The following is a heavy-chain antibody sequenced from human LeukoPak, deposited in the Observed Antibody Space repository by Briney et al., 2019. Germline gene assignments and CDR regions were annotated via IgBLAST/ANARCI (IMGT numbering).Heavy chain of an antibody. Sequence: SETLSLTCAVSGYSITSDYYWGWVRQPPGKGLEWIDTIYHSGSTYYNPSLKSRVTISVDTSKNHVSLNLRSVTAGDTAVYYCARQNLVPSAYIDYWGQGILVTVSP. V-gene: IGHV4-38-2*01. CDR2: IYHSGST. CDR1: GYSITSDYY. J-gene: IGHJ4*02. CDR3: ARQNLVPSAYIDY. D-gene: IGHD3-16*01.